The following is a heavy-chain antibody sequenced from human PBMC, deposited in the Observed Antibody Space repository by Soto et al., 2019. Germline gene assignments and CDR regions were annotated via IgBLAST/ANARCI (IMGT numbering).Heavy chain of an antibody. Sequence: PSATLSLTCTVSGDSMSSGNYYWSWIRQHPGKGLEWIGYIYHSGSTFYNPSLKSRVSISEDTSKNQFSLKVISVTAADTAVYYCARETDATYFDYWGQGTLVTVSS. CDR3: ARETDATYFDY. CDR1: GDSMSSGNYY. CDR2: IYHSGST. J-gene: IGHJ4*02. V-gene: IGHV4-31*03.